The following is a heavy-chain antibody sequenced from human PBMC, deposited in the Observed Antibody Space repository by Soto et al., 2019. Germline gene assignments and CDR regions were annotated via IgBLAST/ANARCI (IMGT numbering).Heavy chain of an antibody. CDR1: GFSLSTSGVG. D-gene: IGHD2-15*01. V-gene: IGHV2-5*02. J-gene: IGHJ4*02. Sequence: QITLKESGPTLVKPTQTLTLTCTFSGFSLSTSGVGVGWIRQPPGKALEWLALIYWDDDKRYSPSLKSRLTIPKDPSKNQVVLTMTTMDPVDTATYYCAHRPSYCSGGSCYSGFDYWGQGTLVTVSS. CDR3: AHRPSYCSGGSCYSGFDY. CDR2: IYWDDDK.